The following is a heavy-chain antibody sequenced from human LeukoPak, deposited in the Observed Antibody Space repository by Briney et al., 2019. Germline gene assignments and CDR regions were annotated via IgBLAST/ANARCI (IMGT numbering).Heavy chain of an antibody. D-gene: IGHD2-2*01. CDR3: AREVPGWRLIGTQRQAYYYMDV. CDR1: GGSISSSSYY. Sequence: SETLSLTCTVPGGSISSSSYYWGWIRQPPGKGLEWIGSIYYSGSTYYNPSLKSRVTISVDTSKNQFSLKLSSVTAADTAVYYCAREVPGWRLIGTQRQAYYYMDVWGKGTTVTISS. CDR2: IYYSGST. V-gene: IGHV4-39*07. J-gene: IGHJ6*03.